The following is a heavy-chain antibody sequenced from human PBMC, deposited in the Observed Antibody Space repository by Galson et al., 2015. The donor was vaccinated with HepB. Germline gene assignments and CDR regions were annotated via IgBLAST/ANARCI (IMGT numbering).Heavy chain of an antibody. CDR1: GGSISSGDYY. J-gene: IGHJ5*02. CDR2: IYYSGST. Sequence: QVQLQESGPGLVKPSQTLSLTCTVSGGSISSGDYYWSWIRQPPGKGLEWIGYIYYSGSTYYNPSLKSRVNISVDTSKNQFSLQLSSVTAADTAVYYCARGDCGGDCYSGADWFDPWGQGTLVTVSS. CDR3: ARGDCGGDCYSGADWFDP. V-gene: IGHV4-30-4*01. D-gene: IGHD2-21*02.